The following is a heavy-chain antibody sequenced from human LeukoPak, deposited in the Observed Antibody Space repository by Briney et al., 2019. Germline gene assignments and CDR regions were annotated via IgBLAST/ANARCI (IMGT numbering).Heavy chain of an antibody. CDR3: ASAKAGGWLLRY. Sequence: SETLSPTCTVPGGSISSGSYYWSWIRQPAGKELEWIGRIHTSGGTNYNPSLKSRVTISVDTSKTQFSLKLSSVTAADTAVYYCASAKAGGWLLRYWGQGTLVTVSS. CDR2: IHTSGGT. J-gene: IGHJ4*02. V-gene: IGHV4-61*02. D-gene: IGHD6-19*01. CDR1: GGSISSGSYY.